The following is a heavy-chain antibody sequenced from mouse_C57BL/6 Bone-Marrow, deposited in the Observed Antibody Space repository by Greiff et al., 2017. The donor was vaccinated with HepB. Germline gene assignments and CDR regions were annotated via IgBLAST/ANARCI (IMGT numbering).Heavy chain of an antibody. CDR1: GFTFSDYY. Sequence: EVMLVESEGGLVQPGSSMKLSCTASGFTFSDYYMAWVRQVPEKGLEWVANINYDGSSTYYLDSLKSRFIISRDNAKNILYLQMSSLKSEDTATYYCAREDPYGSSPHWYFDVWGTGTTVTVSS. J-gene: IGHJ1*03. V-gene: IGHV5-16*01. D-gene: IGHD1-1*01. CDR3: AREDPYGSSPHWYFDV. CDR2: INYDGSST.